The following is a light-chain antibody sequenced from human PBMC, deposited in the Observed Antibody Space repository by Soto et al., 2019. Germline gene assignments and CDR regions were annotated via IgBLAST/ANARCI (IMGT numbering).Light chain of an antibody. Sequence: QSVLTQPASVSGSPGQSITISCTGTSSDVGRYNYVSWYQQHPGKAPKLMIYDVSNRPSGVSNRFSGSKSGNTASLTISGLQAEDEADYYCSSYTSSSTLAVVFGGGTKLTVL. CDR3: SSYTSSSTLAVV. V-gene: IGLV2-14*01. J-gene: IGLJ2*01. CDR2: DVS. CDR1: SSDVGRYNY.